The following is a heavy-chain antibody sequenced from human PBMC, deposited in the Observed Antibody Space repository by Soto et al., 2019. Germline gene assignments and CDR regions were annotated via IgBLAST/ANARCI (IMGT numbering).Heavy chain of an antibody. V-gene: IGHV4-61*01. D-gene: IGHD3-10*01. CDR1: GGSVSSGSYY. Sequence: QVQLHDSGPGLVKPSETLSLTCTVSGGSVSSGSYYWSGIRPPPGKGVEWIGNIYYSGSTNYNPALKSRVTLSVDTSKIQLSLTLRSVSAADTAVYYCARDIGYYGDLDYWGPGTLVTVSS. J-gene: IGHJ4*02. CDR3: ARDIGYYGDLDY. CDR2: IYYSGST.